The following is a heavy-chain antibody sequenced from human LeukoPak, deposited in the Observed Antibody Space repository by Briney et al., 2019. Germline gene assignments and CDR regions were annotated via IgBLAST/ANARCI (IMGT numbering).Heavy chain of an antibody. D-gene: IGHD3-22*01. CDR3: ARWRSSAHYWDS. V-gene: IGHV4-59*01. J-gene: IGHJ4*02. CDR1: GVSISNYY. Sequence: SETLSLTCTVSGVSISNYYWNWIRQPPGKALEWIGYVYFTGSTNYNPSLNSRVTLSIDTSKSQLSLKLSSVTAADTAVYYCARWRSSAHYWDSWGQGTLVTVSS. CDR2: VYFTGST.